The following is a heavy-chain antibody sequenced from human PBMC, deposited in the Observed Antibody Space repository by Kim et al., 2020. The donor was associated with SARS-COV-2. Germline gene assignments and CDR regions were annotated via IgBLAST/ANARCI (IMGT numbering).Heavy chain of an antibody. CDR3: AKDTYMIRGVISHFYY. D-gene: IGHD3-10*01. V-gene: IGHV3-23*01. CDR1: GFTFSSYA. CDR2: VTGDRT. Sequence: GGSLRLSCVASGFTFSSYAMNWVRQAPGKGLEWVSGVTGDRTYHADSVKGRFPISRYNSKNTLYLQMNRLSAEDTAVYYCAKDTYMIRGVISHFYYWGQGTLVTVSS. J-gene: IGHJ4*02.